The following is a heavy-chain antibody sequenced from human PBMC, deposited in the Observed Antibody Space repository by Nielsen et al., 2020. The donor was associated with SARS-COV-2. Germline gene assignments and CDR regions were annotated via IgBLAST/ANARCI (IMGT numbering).Heavy chain of an antibody. V-gene: IGHV1-69*13. D-gene: IGHD1-26*01. CDR2: IITMSGST. CDR3: ARQGSPLHGYYYYYLDV. J-gene: IGHJ6*03. CDR1: GGTFHTYT. Sequence: SVKVSCKVFGGTFHTYTISWVRQAPGQGLEWMGGIITMSGSTKYTQKFQGRVTITADDSTNTTYMELSSLRSEDTAVYYCARQGSPLHGYYYYYLDVWGKGTTVTVSS.